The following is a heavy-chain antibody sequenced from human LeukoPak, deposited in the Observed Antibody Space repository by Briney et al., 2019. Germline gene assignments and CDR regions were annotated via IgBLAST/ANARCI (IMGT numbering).Heavy chain of an antibody. Sequence: SETLSLTCTVSGGSINSGSYYWSWIRQPAGKGLEWIGRMYTSGSTNYNHSLKSRVTISVDTSKNQFSLKLSSVTAADTAVYYCAGGYCSGGSCHSGGYYYYYMDVWGKGTTVTISS. CDR3: AGGYCSGGSCHSGGYYYYYMDV. D-gene: IGHD2-15*01. CDR1: GGSINSGSYY. V-gene: IGHV4-61*02. CDR2: MYTSGST. J-gene: IGHJ6*03.